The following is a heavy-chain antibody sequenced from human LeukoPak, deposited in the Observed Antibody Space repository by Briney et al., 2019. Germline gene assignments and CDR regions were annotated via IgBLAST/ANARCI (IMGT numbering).Heavy chain of an antibody. J-gene: IGHJ4*02. Sequence: GGSLRLSCAASGFTFSSYTMNWVRQAPGKGLEWVSSISSSSSYRYYADSVKGRFTISRDNAKNSLYLQMDSLRAEDTAVYYCARLGSYDSSDYWGQGTLVTVSS. CDR2: ISSSSSYR. D-gene: IGHD3-10*01. CDR1: GFTFSSYT. CDR3: ARLGSYDSSDY. V-gene: IGHV3-21*01.